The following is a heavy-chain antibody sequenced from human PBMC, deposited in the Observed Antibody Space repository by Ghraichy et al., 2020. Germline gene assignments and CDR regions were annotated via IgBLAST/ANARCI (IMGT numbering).Heavy chain of an antibody. Sequence: ASVKVSCKASGSIFTSYDINWVRQATGQGLEWMGWMNPNSGNTGNAQNFRGRVTMTRNTSISTAYMELSSLTSEDTAVYYCATTAHGWLFNVWGQGTTVPVSS. CDR1: GSIFTSYD. CDR2: MNPNSGNT. CDR3: ATTAHGWLFNV. V-gene: IGHV1-8*01. J-gene: IGHJ6*02. D-gene: IGHD3-22*01.